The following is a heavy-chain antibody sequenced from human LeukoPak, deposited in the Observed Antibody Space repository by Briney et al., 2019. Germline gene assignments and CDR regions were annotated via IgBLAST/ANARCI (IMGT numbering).Heavy chain of an antibody. CDR1: GYTFTSYY. Sequence: ASVRVSCKASGYTFTSYYMHWVRQAPGQGLEWMGWISAYNGNTNYAQKLQGRVTMTTDTSTSTAYMELRSLRSDDTAVYYCARDDKYSSSVYYFDYWGQGTLVTVSS. V-gene: IGHV1-18*04. CDR3: ARDDKYSSSVYYFDY. J-gene: IGHJ4*02. CDR2: ISAYNGNT. D-gene: IGHD6-6*01.